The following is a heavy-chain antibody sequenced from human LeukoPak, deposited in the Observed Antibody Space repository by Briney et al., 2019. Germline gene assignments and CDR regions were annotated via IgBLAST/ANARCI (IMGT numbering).Heavy chain of an antibody. V-gene: IGHV3-7*01. CDR3: ARDWHCSSTSCYDGRFDY. D-gene: IGHD2-2*01. Sequence: GGSLRLSCAASGFTFSSYWMSWVRQAPGKGLEWVANIKQDGSEKYYVDSVKGRFTISRDNAKNSLYLQMNSLRAEDTAVYYCARDWHCSSTSCYDGRFDYWGQGTLVSVSS. CDR1: GFTFSSYW. J-gene: IGHJ4*02. CDR2: IKQDGSEK.